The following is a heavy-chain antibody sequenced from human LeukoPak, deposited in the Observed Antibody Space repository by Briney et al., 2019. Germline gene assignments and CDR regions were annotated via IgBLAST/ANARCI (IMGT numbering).Heavy chain of an antibody. Sequence: GRSLSLSCEASGFTFSSYSMNWVRQAPGRGLEWVSSVSSSSSDMYYADSGQGRFTISRDNAKNSLYLQMNSLRAEDTAIYYCARARGSHNAFDIWGQGTMVTVSS. CDR3: ARARGSHNAFDI. J-gene: IGHJ3*02. V-gene: IGHV3-21*01. D-gene: IGHD3-16*01. CDR2: VSSSSSDM. CDR1: GFTFSSYS.